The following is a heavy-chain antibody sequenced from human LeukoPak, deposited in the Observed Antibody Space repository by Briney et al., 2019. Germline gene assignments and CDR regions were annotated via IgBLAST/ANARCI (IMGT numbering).Heavy chain of an antibody. D-gene: IGHD2-2*01. J-gene: IGHJ4*02. Sequence: SVKVSCKASGGTFSSYAISWVRQAPGQGLEWMGGIIPIFGTANYAQKFQGRVTITADESTSTAYMELSSLRSEDTAVYYCATTTRDCSSTSCPGGYWGQGTLVTVSS. V-gene: IGHV1-69*13. CDR1: GGTFSSYA. CDR3: ATTTRDCSSTSCPGGY. CDR2: IIPIFGTA.